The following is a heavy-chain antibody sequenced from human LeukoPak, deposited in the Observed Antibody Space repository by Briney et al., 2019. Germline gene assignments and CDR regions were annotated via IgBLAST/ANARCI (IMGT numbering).Heavy chain of an antibody. CDR1: GVSFSSYC. CDR2: INQNGSEK. D-gene: IGHD5-12*01. Sequence: GGTLRLTCAASGVSFSSYCWSWVRQPPGKGLEWVANINQNGSEKYYLASVKGRFTISGDNAKNSLYLQMNSLRAEDTAVYYCARDWATIVVDAFDIWGQGKTVTVSS. V-gene: IGHV3-7*01. CDR3: ARDWATIVVDAFDI. J-gene: IGHJ3*02.